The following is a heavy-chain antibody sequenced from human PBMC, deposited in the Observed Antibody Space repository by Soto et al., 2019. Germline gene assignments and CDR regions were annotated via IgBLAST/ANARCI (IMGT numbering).Heavy chain of an antibody. V-gene: IGHV4-38-2*02. Sequence: SETLSLTCTVSGYSIRNGYYWGWIRQPPGKGLEWIGTIYHSGSTYYNPSLKSRVTISVDASENHFSLKLSSVTAADTAVYYCARVGPYCGGDCYSPPPWGQGTLVTVSS. D-gene: IGHD2-21*02. CDR3: ARVGPYCGGDCYSPPP. J-gene: IGHJ5*02. CDR1: GYSIRNGYY. CDR2: IYHSGST.